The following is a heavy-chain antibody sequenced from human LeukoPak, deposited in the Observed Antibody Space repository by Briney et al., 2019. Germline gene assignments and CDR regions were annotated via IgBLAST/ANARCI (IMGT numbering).Heavy chain of an antibody. J-gene: IGHJ4*02. Sequence: GGSLRLSCAASGFTFSSYSMNRVRQAPGKGLEWVSSISSSSSYIYYADSVKGRFTISRDNAKNSLYLQMNSLRAEDTAVYYCARDSLSSGFYSDYWGQGTLVTVSS. CDR1: GFTFSSYS. D-gene: IGHD3-3*01. V-gene: IGHV3-21*01. CDR3: ARDSLSSGFYSDY. CDR2: ISSSSSYI.